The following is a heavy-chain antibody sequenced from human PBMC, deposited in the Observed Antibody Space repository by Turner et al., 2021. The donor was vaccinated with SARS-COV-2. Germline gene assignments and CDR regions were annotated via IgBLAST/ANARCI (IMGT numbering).Heavy chain of an antibody. Sequence: QVQLQESGPGLLKPSETLSLTCTVSGGSINSDFWSWIRQPPGKGLEWIGSIYYRGSTNYNPALKSRVTMSVDTSKNQFSLRLTSVTAADTAMYYCARELRFNWFDPWGHGTLVTVS. V-gene: IGHV4-59*01. CDR1: GGSINSDF. CDR3: ARELRFNWFDP. J-gene: IGHJ5*02. D-gene: IGHD3-3*01. CDR2: IYYRGST.